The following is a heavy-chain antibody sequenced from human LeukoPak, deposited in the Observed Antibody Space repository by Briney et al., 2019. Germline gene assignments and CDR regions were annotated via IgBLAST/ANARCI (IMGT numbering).Heavy chain of an antibody. CDR2: ISSSSGYI. CDR1: GFTFSSYS. V-gene: IGHV3-21*01. CDR3: ARDRGGGMDV. J-gene: IGHJ6*02. Sequence: GGSLRLSCAASGFTFSSYSMNWVRQAPGKGLEWVSSISSSSGYIYYADSVKGRFTISRDNAKNSLYLQMNSLRAEDTAVYYCARDRGGGMDVWGQGTTVTVSS. D-gene: IGHD3-10*01.